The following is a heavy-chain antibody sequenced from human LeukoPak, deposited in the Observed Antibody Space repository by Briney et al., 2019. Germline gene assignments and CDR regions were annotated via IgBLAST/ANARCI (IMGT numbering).Heavy chain of an antibody. CDR1: GFIFSNYW. V-gene: IGHV3-7*01. CDR3: ARRNNADY. CDR2: IKRDGSEK. D-gene: IGHD2-8*01. J-gene: IGHJ4*01. Sequence: GGSLRLSCAASGFIFSNYWMSWVRQAPGKGLEWVASIKRDGSEKKYVDSVKGRFTISRDNAENSLFLQMNSLRADDAAVYYCARRNNADYWGQGTLVTVSS.